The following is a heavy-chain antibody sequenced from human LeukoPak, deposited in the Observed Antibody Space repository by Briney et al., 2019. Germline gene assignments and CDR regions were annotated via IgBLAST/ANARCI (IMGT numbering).Heavy chain of an antibody. V-gene: IGHV3-9*01. D-gene: IGHD6-13*01. CDR1: GFTFEDYA. CDR3: AKSRGRIAAPIDY. Sequence: GRPLRLSCAASGFTFEDYAMYWVWQAPGEGLEWVSVISWNSGSLGYAASVRGRFTISRDNAKNSLYLQMNSLKTEDTAFYYCAKSRGRIAAPIDYWGQGTLVTVSS. J-gene: IGHJ4*02. CDR2: ISWNSGSL.